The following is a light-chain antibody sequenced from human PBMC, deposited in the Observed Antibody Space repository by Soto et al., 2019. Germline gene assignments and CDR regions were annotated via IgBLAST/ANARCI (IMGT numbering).Light chain of an antibody. Sequence: EIVLTQSPGTLSLSPGERATLSCRASQSVSSSYLAWYQQKPGQTPRLLIYGASSRATGIPDRFSGSGSGTDFPLTISRLEPEDFAVYYCQHYGSSPRGVTFGPGTKVDIK. CDR2: GAS. J-gene: IGKJ3*01. V-gene: IGKV3-20*01. CDR3: QHYGSSPRGVT. CDR1: QSVSSSY.